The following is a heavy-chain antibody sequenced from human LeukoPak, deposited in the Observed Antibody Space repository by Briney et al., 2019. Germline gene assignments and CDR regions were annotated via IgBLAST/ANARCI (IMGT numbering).Heavy chain of an antibody. CDR3: AREGGDPRWLDP. J-gene: IGHJ5*02. CDR2: INYSGST. CDR1: AGSISTFY. Sequence: SETLSLTCTVSAGSISTFYWTWIRQPAGKGLEWTGRINYSGSTNYNPSLRGRVSMSVDRPKNQFSLTLNSVTAADTAVYYCAREGGDPRWLDPWGQGTLVTVSS. V-gene: IGHV4-4*07. D-gene: IGHD6-25*01.